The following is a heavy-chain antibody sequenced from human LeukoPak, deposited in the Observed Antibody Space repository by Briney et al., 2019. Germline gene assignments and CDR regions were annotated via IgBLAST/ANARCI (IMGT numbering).Heavy chain of an antibody. CDR1: GFTFGDYA. Sequence: GGSLRLSCTASGFTFGDYAMSWIRQAPGKGLEWVGFIRSKAYGETADYAASVKGRFTISRDDSKAIAYLQVNSLKTEDTAVYHCTRDRGAYNLYDYWGQGTLVTVSS. CDR3: TRDRGAYNLYDY. J-gene: IGHJ4*02. V-gene: IGHV3-49*03. D-gene: IGHD1-1*01. CDR2: IRSKAYGETA.